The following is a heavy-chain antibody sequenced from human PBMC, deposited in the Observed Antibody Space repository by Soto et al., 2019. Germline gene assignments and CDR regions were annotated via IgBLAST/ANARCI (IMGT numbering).Heavy chain of an antibody. CDR1: GFTFSDYY. CDR3: ASRAIGFGDYFLSSFDPTLDV. V-gene: IGHV3-11*01. Sequence: GGSLRLSCAASGFTFSDYYMSWIRQAPGKGLEWVSYISSSGSTIYYADSVKGRFTISRDNAKNSLYLQMNSLRAEDTAVYYCASRAIGFGDYFLSSFDPTLDVWSKGTTITVSS. J-gene: IGHJ6*04. CDR2: ISSSGSTI. D-gene: IGHD3-10*01.